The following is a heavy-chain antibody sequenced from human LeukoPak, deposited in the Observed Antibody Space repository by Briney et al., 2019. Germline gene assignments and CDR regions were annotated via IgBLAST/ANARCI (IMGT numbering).Heavy chain of an antibody. CDR3: SWIRGALGYYYMDV. D-gene: IGHD3-10*01. V-gene: IGHV3-15*01. Sequence: GGSLRLSCAASGFTFSSYAMSWVRQAPGKGLEWVGRIKSKGSGGTADYGAPVKDRFTISRDDLENTVYLQMSSLKTEDTAVYYCSWIRGALGYYYMDVWGKGTPVTISS. J-gene: IGHJ6*03. CDR2: IKSKGSGGTA. CDR1: GFTFSSYA.